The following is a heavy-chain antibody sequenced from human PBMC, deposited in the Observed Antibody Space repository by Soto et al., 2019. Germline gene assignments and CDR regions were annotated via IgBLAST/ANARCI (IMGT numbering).Heavy chain of an antibody. D-gene: IGHD1-7*01. V-gene: IGHV4-34*01. CDR3: ARNPHYNWNYNFDS. J-gene: IGHJ4*02. CDR2: INHSGST. Sequence: PSETLSLTCAVYGGSFSGYYWSWIRQPPGKGLEWIGEINHSGSTNYNPSLKSRVTISVDTSKNQFSLKLSSVTAADTAVYYCARNPHYNWNYNFDSWGQGTLVTVSS. CDR1: GGSFSGYY.